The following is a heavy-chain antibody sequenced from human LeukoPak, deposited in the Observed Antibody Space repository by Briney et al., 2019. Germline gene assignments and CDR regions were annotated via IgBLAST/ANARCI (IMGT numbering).Heavy chain of an antibody. CDR2: IYSGGST. CDR1: GFTFDDYG. Sequence: GGSLRLSCAASGFTFDDYGMSWVRQAPGKGLEWVSVIYSGGSTYYADSVKGRFTISRDNSKNTLYLQMNSLRAEDTAVYYCARTRFGELLSAFDIWGQGTMVTVSS. CDR3: ARTRFGELLSAFDI. V-gene: IGHV3-53*01. J-gene: IGHJ3*02. D-gene: IGHD3-10*01.